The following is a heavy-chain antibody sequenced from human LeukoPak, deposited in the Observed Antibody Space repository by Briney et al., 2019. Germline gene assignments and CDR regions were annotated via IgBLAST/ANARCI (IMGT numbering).Heavy chain of an antibody. Sequence: GGSLRLSCAASRFTFDDYGMSWVRQAPGKGLEWVSGINWNGGSTGYADSVKGRFTISRDNAKNSLYLQMNSLRAEDTAVYYCARRRYDSSGYYFDYWGQGTLVTVSS. D-gene: IGHD3-22*01. V-gene: IGHV3-20*04. CDR3: ARRRYDSSGYYFDY. J-gene: IGHJ4*02. CDR1: RFTFDDYG. CDR2: INWNGGST.